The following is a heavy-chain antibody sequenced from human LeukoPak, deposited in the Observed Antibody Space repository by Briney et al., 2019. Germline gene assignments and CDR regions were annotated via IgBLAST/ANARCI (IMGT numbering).Heavy chain of an antibody. D-gene: IGHD4-17*01. Sequence: PGGSLRLSCAASGFTFDDYAMHWVRQTPGKGLECVFLIIEDGGDTWYAHSVKSRFPIYRDNAKNSLYLQMNSLRAEDTAVYYCARDADDMTTVTTGFDYWGQGTLVTVSS. V-gene: IGHV3-43*02. CDR1: GFTFDDYA. CDR2: IIEDGGDT. CDR3: ARDADDMTTVTTGFDY. J-gene: IGHJ4*02.